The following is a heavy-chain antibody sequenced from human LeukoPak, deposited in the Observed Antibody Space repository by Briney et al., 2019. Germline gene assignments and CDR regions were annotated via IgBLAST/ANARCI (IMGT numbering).Heavy chain of an antibody. Sequence: SETLSLTCTVSGGSISSYYWSWIRQPPGKGLEWIGYIYYSGSTNYSPSLKSRVTISVDTSKNQFSLKLSSVTAADTAVYYCARLGMITFGGVIDPYYYYGMDVWGQGTTVTVSS. D-gene: IGHD3-16*02. J-gene: IGHJ6*02. V-gene: IGHV4-59*08. CDR1: GGSISSYY. CDR2: IYYSGST. CDR3: ARLGMITFGGVIDPYYYYGMDV.